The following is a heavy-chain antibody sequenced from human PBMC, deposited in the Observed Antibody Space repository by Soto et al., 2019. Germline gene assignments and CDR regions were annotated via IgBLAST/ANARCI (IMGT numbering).Heavy chain of an antibody. CDR3: ASGITIFGVAPVRVFDY. J-gene: IGHJ4*02. D-gene: IGHD3-3*01. CDR2: ISGSGGST. V-gene: IGHV3-23*01. Sequence: RGSLRLSCAASGFTFSSYAMSWVRQAPGKGLEWVSAISGSGGSTYYADSVKGRFTISRDNSKNTLYLQMNSLRAEDTAVYYCASGITIFGVAPVRVFDYWGQGTLVTVSS. CDR1: GFTFSSYA.